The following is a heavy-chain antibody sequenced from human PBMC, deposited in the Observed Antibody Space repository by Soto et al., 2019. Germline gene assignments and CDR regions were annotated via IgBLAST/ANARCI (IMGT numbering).Heavy chain of an antibody. CDR1: GGSMNNYL. V-gene: IGHV4-59*01. CDR3: ARGPLFARQQPFDS. J-gene: IGHJ4*02. Sequence: SETLSLTCTVSGGSMNNYLWSWIRQTPGGGLQWIGYIHVTGNTYHNPSLRSPVTISVDASKTQFSLTLSSVTAADTAVYYCARGPLFARQQPFDSWGQGILVTVSS. CDR2: IHVTGNT. D-gene: IGHD6-13*01.